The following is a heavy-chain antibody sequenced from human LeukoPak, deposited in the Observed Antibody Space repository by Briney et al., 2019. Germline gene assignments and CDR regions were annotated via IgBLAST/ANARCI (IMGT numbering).Heavy chain of an antibody. CDR3: ARDTPPRIVGASTGSFDY. J-gene: IGHJ4*02. V-gene: IGHV3-48*04. CDR2: ISSSSSTI. Sequence: GGSLRLSCAASGFTFSSYSMNWVRQAPGKGLEWVSYISSSSSTIYYADSVKGRFTISRDNAKNSLYLQMNSLRAEDTAVYYCARDTPPRIVGASTGSFDYWGQGTLVTVSS. CDR1: GFTFSSYS. D-gene: IGHD1-26*01.